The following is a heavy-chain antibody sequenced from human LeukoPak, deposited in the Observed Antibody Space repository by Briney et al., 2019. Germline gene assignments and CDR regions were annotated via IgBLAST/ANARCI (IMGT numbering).Heavy chain of an antibody. CDR1: GYTFTAYY. D-gene: IGHD3-16*01. J-gene: IGHJ4*02. CDR3: ARDGGFDY. V-gene: IGHV1-2*02. CDR2: INPNSGGT. Sequence: GASVKVSCKASGYTFTAYYMHWVRQAPVQGLEWMGWINPNSGGTNYAQKFQGRVTMTRDTFISTAYMELSRLKSDDTAVYYCARDGGFDYWGQGTLVTVSS.